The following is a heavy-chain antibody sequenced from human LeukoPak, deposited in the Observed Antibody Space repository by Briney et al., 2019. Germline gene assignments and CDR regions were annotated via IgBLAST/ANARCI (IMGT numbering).Heavy chain of an antibody. D-gene: IGHD2-15*01. V-gene: IGHV1-2*02. CDR1: GYTFTGYY. CDR2: ISPNTGGT. J-gene: IGHJ4*02. CDR3: ARDRNGGSAVAGDY. Sequence: ASVKVSCKSSGYTFTGYYMHWVRQAPGQGLEWMGWISPNTGGTNYAQKFQGRVTMTRDASISTAYMDLSSLISDDTAVYYCARDRNGGSAVAGDYWGQGTLVTVSS.